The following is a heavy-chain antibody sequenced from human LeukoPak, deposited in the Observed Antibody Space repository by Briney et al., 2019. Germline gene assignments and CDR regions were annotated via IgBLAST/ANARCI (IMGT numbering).Heavy chain of an antibody. J-gene: IGHJ6*02. D-gene: IGHD4-17*01. CDR2: IYYSGST. CDR1: GGSISSGDYY. Sequence: PSETLSLTCTVSGGSISSGDYYWSWIRQPPGKGLAWIGYIYYSGSTYYNPSLKSRVTISVDTSKNQFSLKLSSVTAADTAVYYCARAFYGAPYYYGMDVWGQGTTVTVSS. CDR3: ARAFYGAPYYYGMDV. V-gene: IGHV4-30-4*01.